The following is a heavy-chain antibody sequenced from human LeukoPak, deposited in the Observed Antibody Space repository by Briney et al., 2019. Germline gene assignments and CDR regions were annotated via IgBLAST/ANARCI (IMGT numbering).Heavy chain of an antibody. Sequence: GGSLRLSCAVSGSTSSRNFMSWVRQTPEKGLEWVANIDQDGSEKNYVDSVKGRFTISRDNAKNSLFLQMNSLRAEDTAVYYCARVDIDVVAGMDVWGQGTTVTVSS. CDR1: GSTSSRNF. CDR3: ARVDIDVVAGMDV. J-gene: IGHJ6*02. CDR2: IDQDGSEK. V-gene: IGHV3-7*03. D-gene: IGHD2-15*01.